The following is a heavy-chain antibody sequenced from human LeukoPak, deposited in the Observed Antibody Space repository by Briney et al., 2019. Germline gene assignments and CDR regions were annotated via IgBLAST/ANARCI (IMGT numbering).Heavy chain of an antibody. CDR3: AKGTPGYGTYYYMDV. CDR1: GFTFSSYA. D-gene: IGHD4-17*01. Sequence: GGSLRLSCAASGFTFSSYAMSWVRQAPGKGLEWVSAISGGGGSTYYADSVKGRFTISRDNSKNTLYLQMNSLRAEDTAVYYCAKGTPGYGTYYYMDVWGKGTTVTVSS. V-gene: IGHV3-23*01. CDR2: ISGGGGST. J-gene: IGHJ6*03.